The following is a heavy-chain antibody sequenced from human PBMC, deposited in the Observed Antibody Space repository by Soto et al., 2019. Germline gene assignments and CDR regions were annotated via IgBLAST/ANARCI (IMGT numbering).Heavy chain of an antibody. CDR3: ARGNWNYYYGFDV. Sequence: EVQLVESGGGLVQPGGSLRLSCAASEFTFDKYYMTWVRQAPGKGPEWVANIKPDGSEQYYVHSVKGRFTISRDNANNSLYLQMNSLRAEDTAVYFCARGNWNYYYGFDVW. D-gene: IGHD1-20*01. V-gene: IGHV3-7*01. J-gene: IGHJ6*01. CDR1: EFTFDKYY. CDR2: IKPDGSEQ.